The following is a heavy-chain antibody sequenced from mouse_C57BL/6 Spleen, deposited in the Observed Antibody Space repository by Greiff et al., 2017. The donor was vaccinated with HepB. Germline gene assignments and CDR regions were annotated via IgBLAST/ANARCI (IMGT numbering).Heavy chain of an antibody. V-gene: IGHV5-16*01. D-gene: IGHD4-1*02. J-gene: IGHJ2*01. CDR1: GFTFSDYY. Sequence: EVHLVESEGGLVQPGSSMKLSCTASGFTFSDYYMAWVRQVPEKGPEWVANINYDGSSTYYLDSLKSRFIISRDNAKNILYLQMSSLKSEDTATYYCARDHNWAFDYWGQGTTLTVSS. CDR2: INYDGSST. CDR3: ARDHNWAFDY.